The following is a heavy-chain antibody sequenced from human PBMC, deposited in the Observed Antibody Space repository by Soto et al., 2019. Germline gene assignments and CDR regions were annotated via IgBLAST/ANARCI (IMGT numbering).Heavy chain of an antibody. J-gene: IGHJ4*02. CDR1: GGSISSGGYY. CDR3: TGGQDNLAVNFDY. D-gene: IGHD1-1*01. Sequence: SETLSLTCTVSGGSISSGGYYWNWIRQHPGKGLEWIGYIYYIGSTYYNPSLKSRVTISLDTSKNQFSLKLSSVTAADAAVYYCTGGQDNLAVNFDYWGQGTPVTVSS. V-gene: IGHV4-31*03. CDR2: IYYIGST.